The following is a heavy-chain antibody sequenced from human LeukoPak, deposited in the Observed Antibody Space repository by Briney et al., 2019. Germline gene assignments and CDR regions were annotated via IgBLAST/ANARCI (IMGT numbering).Heavy chain of an antibody. D-gene: IGHD3-10*01. Sequence: ASVKVSCKASGYTFTGYYMHWVRQAPGQGLEWMGRINPNSGGTDYAQKFQGRVTMTRDTSISTAYMELSRLRSDDTGVYYCARDRMLRGVILGGYWGQGTLVTVSS. V-gene: IGHV1-2*05. J-gene: IGHJ4*02. CDR2: INPNSGGT. CDR1: GYTFTGYY. CDR3: ARDRMLRGVILGGY.